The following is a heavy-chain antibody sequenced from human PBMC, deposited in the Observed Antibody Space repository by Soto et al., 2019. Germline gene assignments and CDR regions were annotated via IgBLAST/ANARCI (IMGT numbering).Heavy chain of an antibody. J-gene: IGHJ6*03. CDR2: ISSSSSYI. CDR3: AREGGDSSPYYYYMDV. CDR1: GFTFSSCS. D-gene: IGHD5-18*01. V-gene: IGHV3-21*01. Sequence: EVQLVESGGGLVKPGGSLRLSCAASGFTFSSCSMNWVRQTPGKGLEWVSSISSSSSYIYYADSVKGRFTISRDNAKNSLYLQMNSLRAEDTAVYYCAREGGDSSPYYYYMDVWGKGTTVTVSS.